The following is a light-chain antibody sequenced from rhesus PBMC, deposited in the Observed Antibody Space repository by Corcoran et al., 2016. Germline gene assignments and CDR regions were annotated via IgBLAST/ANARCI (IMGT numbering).Light chain of an antibody. V-gene: IGKV1-25*01. CDR3: QHEYSTPPT. CDR1: QGITND. Sequence: DIQMTQSPSSLSASVGDRVTITCRASQGITNDLAWYQQKPGETPKLLIYEASSFQSGIPSRFSGSGSGTDFTLTISSLQSEEFATYYCQHEYSTPPTFGQGTKVEIK. J-gene: IGKJ1*01. CDR2: EAS.